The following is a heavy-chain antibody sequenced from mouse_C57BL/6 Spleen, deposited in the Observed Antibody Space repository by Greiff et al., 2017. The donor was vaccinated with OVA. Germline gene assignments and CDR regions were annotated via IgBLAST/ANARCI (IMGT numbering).Heavy chain of an antibody. CDR3: ARRGNYYGSFDY. CDR2: ISYSGST. D-gene: IGHD1-1*01. CDR1: GYSITSGYD. V-gene: IGHV3-1*01. J-gene: IGHJ2*01. Sequence: EVKVEESGPGMVKPSQSLSLTCTVTGYSITSGYDWHWIRHFPGNKLEWMGYISYSGSTNYNPSLKSRISITHDTSKNHFFLKLNSVTTEDTATYYCARRGNYYGSFDYWGQGTTLTVSS.